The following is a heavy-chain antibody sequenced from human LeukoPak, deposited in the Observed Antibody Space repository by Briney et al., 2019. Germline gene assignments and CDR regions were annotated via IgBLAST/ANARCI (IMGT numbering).Heavy chain of an antibody. CDR2: IIPIFGTA. V-gene: IGHV1-69*13. Sequence: ASVKVSCKASGGTFSSYAISWVRQAPGQGLEWMGGIIPIFGTANYAQKFQGRVTITADESTSTAYMELSSLRSEDTAVYYCARTGNDFWSGYCFDYWGQGTLVTVSS. CDR3: ARTGNDFWSGYCFDY. D-gene: IGHD3-3*01. CDR1: GGTFSSYA. J-gene: IGHJ4*02.